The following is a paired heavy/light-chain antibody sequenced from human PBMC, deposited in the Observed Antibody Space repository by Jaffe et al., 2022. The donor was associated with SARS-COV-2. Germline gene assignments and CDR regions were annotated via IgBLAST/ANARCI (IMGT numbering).Heavy chain of an antibody. V-gene: IGHV4-34*01. D-gene: IGHD3-10*01. CDR2: IEHSGST. J-gene: IGHJ5*02. Sequence: QVQLQQWGAGLLKPSETLSLTCDVSGVSFSDNYWSWIRQPPGKGLEWIGEIEHSGSTNYNPSFKSRLTISVDTPNNQFSLKLSSMTAADTAVYYCARGPKLSPGGRALTMARGYNWFDPWGQGILVTVSS. CDR1: GVSFSDNY. CDR3: ARGPKLSPGGRALTMARGYNWFDP.
Light chain of an antibody. CDR2: VAS. CDR1: QSISSY. V-gene: IGKV1-39*01. J-gene: IGKJ1*01. Sequence: DIQMTQSPSSLSASVGDRVTITCRASQSISSYVNWYQQKPGKAPQLLIYVASSLQSGVPSRFSGSGSGTDFTLTISSLQPEDFATYYCQQSYSTLWTFGQGTKVEIK. CDR3: QQSYSTLWT.